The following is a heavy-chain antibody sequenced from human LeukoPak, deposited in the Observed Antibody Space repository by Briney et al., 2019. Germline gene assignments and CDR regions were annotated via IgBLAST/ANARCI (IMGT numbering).Heavy chain of an antibody. CDR1: GGSISSNY. V-gene: IGHV4-59*01. D-gene: IGHD1-26*01. J-gene: IGHJ4*02. CDR3: ARDSGSYSFQS. Sequence: PSETLSLTCTVSGGSISSNYWSWIRQPPGKGLEWIGCRYDTGGTNYNPSLQSRVTISVDTSKNQFSLKLTSVTAADTAVYYCARDSGSYSFQSWGQGTLVTVFS. CDR2: RYDTGGT.